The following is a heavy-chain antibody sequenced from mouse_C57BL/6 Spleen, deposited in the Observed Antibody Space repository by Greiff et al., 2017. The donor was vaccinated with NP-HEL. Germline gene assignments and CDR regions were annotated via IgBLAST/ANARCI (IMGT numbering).Heavy chain of an antibody. CDR1: GFTLRDYG. V-gene: IGHV5-17*01. J-gene: IGHJ4*01. CDR3: ARNLLLRFYGMAY. CDR2: ISSGSSTI. Sequence: EVQRVESGGGLVKPGGSLKLSCAASGFTLRDYGMHWVRQAPEKGLEWVAYISSGSSTIYYTDTVKGRFTISRDNAKNTLYLQMTRLRSEDTAMYYCARNLLLRFYGMAYWGQGTSVTVSS. D-gene: IGHD1-1*01.